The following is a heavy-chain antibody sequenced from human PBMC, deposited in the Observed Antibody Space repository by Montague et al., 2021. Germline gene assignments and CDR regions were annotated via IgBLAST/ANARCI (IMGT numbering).Heavy chain of an antibody. D-gene: IGHD3-10*01. CDR3: AKQDYFVSGTYYKGFDP. Sequence: SETLSLTCTVSSGSIFRAHWSWVRQPPGKGLEWLGSMFYGGATSNNPSLKSRVTMSIDTSTNRFSLKLSFVTAVDTAVYYCAKQDYFVSGTYYKGFDPWGQGTLVTVSS. J-gene: IGHJ5*02. CDR2: MFYGGAT. CDR1: SGSIFRAH. V-gene: IGHV4-59*08.